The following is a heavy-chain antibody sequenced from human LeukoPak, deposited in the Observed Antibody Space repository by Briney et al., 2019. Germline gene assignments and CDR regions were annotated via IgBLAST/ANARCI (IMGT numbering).Heavy chain of an antibody. V-gene: IGHV3-23*01. J-gene: IGHJ6*03. CDR2: ISDRGDST. CDR1: GFSVTTYA. CDR3: ARESRGYDILTGKYHRGYYSYYMDV. D-gene: IGHD3-9*01. Sequence: GGSLRLSCAASGFSVTTYAMGWVRQAPGKGLEWVSVISDRGDSTHYADSVKGRFTISRDSSKNTLYLQMNSLRAEDTAVYYCARESRGYDILTGKYHRGYYSYYMDVWGKGTTVTVSS.